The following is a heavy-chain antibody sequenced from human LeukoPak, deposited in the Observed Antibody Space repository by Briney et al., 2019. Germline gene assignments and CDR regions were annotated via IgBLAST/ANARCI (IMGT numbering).Heavy chain of an antibody. J-gene: IGHJ4*02. D-gene: IGHD2-2*01. Sequence: PSETLSLTCAVYGGSFSGYYWSWIRQPPGKGLGWIGEINHSGSTNYNPSLKSRVTISVDTSKNQFSLKLSSVTAADTAVYYCARDFNIVVVPAASFDYWGQGTLVTVSS. CDR3: ARDFNIVVVPAASFDY. V-gene: IGHV4-34*01. CDR1: GGSFSGYY. CDR2: INHSGST.